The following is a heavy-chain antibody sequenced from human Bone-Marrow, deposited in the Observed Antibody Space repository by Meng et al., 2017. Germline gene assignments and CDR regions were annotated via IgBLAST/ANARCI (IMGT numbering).Heavy chain of an antibody. CDR1: GFTFSSYS. J-gene: IGHJ4*02. CDR3: ARAKGKLLWFGELLNYFDY. Sequence: GESLKISCAASGFTFSSYSMNWVRQAPGKWLEWVSSISSSSSYIYYADSVKGRFTISRDNAKNSLYLQMNSLRAEDTAVYYCARAKGKLLWFGELLNYFDYWGQGTLVTVSS. V-gene: IGHV3-21*01. CDR2: ISSSSSYI. D-gene: IGHD3-10*01.